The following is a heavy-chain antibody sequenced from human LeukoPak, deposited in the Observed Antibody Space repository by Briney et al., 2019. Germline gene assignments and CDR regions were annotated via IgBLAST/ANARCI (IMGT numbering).Heavy chain of an antibody. J-gene: IGHJ4*02. D-gene: IGHD6-19*01. V-gene: IGHV3-30*03. Sequence: GGSLRLSCAASGFTFSLYGMHWVRQAPGEGLEWVAVISYDGINKYYADSVRGRFTTSRDNSKNTLYLQMNSLRAEDTAVYYCARESVAGSADYWGQGTLVTVSS. CDR2: ISYDGINK. CDR3: ARESVAGSADY. CDR1: GFTFSLYG.